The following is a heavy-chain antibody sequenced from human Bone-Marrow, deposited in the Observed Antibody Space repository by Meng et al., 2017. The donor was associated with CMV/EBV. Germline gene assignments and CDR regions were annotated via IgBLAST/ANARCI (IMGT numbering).Heavy chain of an antibody. V-gene: IGHV3-33*06. J-gene: IGHJ4*02. CDR2: IWYDGSNK. D-gene: IGHD2-15*01. Sequence: GESLKISCAASGFTFSSYGMHWVRQAPGKGPEWVAVIWYDGSNKYYADSVKGRFTISRDNSKNTLYLQMNSLRAEDTAVYYCAKVGRGEVDLLGGWGQGTLVTVSS. CDR3: AKVGRGEVDLLGG. CDR1: GFTFSSYG.